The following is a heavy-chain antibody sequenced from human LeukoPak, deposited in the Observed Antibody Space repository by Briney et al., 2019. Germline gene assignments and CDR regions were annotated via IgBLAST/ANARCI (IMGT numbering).Heavy chain of an antibody. CDR1: GFTVSSNY. J-gene: IGHJ6*02. CDR3: ARTPSSSWPYPNFYYYYGMDV. D-gene: IGHD6-13*01. V-gene: IGHV3-7*04. Sequence: GGSLRLSCAVSGFTVSSNYMSWVRQAPGKGLEWVANIKQDGSEKYYVDSVKGRFTISRDNAKNSLYLQMNSLRAGDTAVYYCARTPSSSWPYPNFYYYYGMDVWGQGTTVTVSS. CDR2: IKQDGSEK.